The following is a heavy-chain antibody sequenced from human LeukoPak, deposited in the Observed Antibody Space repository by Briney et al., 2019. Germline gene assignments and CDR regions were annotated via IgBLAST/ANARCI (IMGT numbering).Heavy chain of an antibody. V-gene: IGHV1-2*02. CDR2: INPNSGGT. Sequence: HRASVKVSCKVSGYTLTELSMHWVRQAPGQGLEWMGWINPNSGGTSYAQKFQGRVTMTRDTSISTAYMELSRLRSDDTAVYYCARDRGILYAEYDYWGQGTLVTVSS. CDR1: GYTLTELS. J-gene: IGHJ4*02. D-gene: IGHD2-2*02. CDR3: ARDRGILYAEYDY.